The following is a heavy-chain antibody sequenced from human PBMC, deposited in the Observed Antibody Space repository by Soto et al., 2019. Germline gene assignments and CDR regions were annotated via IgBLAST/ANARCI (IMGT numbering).Heavy chain of an antibody. D-gene: IGHD2-2*01. Sequence: VQLVESGGGLVQPGRSLRLSCAASGFTFDDYAMHWVRQAPGKGLEWVSGISWNSGSIGYADSVKGRFTISRDNAKNSLYLQMNSLRAEDTALYYCAKSRGFVLVPAANYYYYGMDVWGQGTTVTVSS. V-gene: IGHV3-9*01. CDR1: GFTFDDYA. CDR2: ISWNSGSI. J-gene: IGHJ6*02. CDR3: AKSRGFVLVPAANYYYYGMDV.